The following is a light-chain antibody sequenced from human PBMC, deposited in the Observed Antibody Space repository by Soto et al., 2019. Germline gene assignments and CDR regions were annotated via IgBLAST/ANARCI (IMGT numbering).Light chain of an antibody. CDR2: DVS. V-gene: IGLV2-14*01. CDR3: CSYTTSNTRQIV. Sequence: SVLTHPASVSGSPGQSITISCTGTSSDVGGYNYVSWYQQHPGKAPKFMIYDVSNRPSGVSNRFSGSKSGNTASLTISGLQAEGEADYYCCSYTTSNTRQIVFGTGTKVTLL. CDR1: SSDVGGYNY. J-gene: IGLJ1*01.